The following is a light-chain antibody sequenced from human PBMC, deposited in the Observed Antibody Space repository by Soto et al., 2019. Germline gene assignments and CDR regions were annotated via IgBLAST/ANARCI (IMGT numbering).Light chain of an antibody. V-gene: IGKV3-20*01. J-gene: IGKJ2*01. CDR2: GAS. CDR3: QQYGSSPPYT. Sequence: EIVLTQSPGTLSLSPGERATLSCRASQSVSSSYLAWYQQKPGQAPRLIIYGASSRATGIPDRFSGSVSGTDFTLTISRLEPEAFAVYYCQQYGSSPPYTFGQGTKLEIK. CDR1: QSVSSSY.